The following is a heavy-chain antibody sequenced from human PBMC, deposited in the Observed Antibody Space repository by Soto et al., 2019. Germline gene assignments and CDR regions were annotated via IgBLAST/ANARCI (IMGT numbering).Heavy chain of an antibody. V-gene: IGHV1-18*01. D-gene: IGHD6-19*01. CDR1: GYTFTDYG. J-gene: IGHJ4*02. CDR3: ARDAQYSSRWQPIDY. CDR2: IHTYNGNT. Sequence: QVQLVQSGAEVKKPGASVKVYCKASGYTFTDYGISWVRQAPGQGLEWLGWIHTYNGNTNYAQKVQGRVTMTTDSTTSTAYMELRSLRSDDTAVYYCARDAQYSSRWQPIDYWGQGTLVTVSS.